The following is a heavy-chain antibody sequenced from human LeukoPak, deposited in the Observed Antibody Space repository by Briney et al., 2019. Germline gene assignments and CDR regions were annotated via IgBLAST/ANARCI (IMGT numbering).Heavy chain of an antibody. D-gene: IGHD6-13*01. Sequence: PGRSLRLSCAASGFTFSSYVMHWVRQAPGKGLEWVAVIWYDGSNKYYADSVKGRFTISRDNSKNTLYLQMNSLRAEDTAVYYCAKPYSSSWGAFDYWGQGTLVTVSS. J-gene: IGHJ4*02. CDR2: IWYDGSNK. V-gene: IGHV3-33*06. CDR3: AKPYSSSWGAFDY. CDR1: GFTFSSYV.